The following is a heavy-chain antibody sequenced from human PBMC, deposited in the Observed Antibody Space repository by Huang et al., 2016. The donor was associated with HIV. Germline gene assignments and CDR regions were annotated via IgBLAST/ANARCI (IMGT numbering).Heavy chain of an antibody. D-gene: IGHD4-17*01. CDR1: GGTFSKYA. V-gene: IGHV1-69*13. CDR2: IIPMFGTT. J-gene: IGHJ4*02. CDR3: AWGQLGSYGDYDVLY. Sequence: QVQLVQSGAEVKTPGSSVKVSCKSSGGTFSKYAISWVRQSPGQGLEWMGGIIPMFGTTDYARKFEGRVTSSADDSTSTSYVEVSSLRSEDTALYYCAWGQLGSYGDYDVLYWGQGTLVTVSS.